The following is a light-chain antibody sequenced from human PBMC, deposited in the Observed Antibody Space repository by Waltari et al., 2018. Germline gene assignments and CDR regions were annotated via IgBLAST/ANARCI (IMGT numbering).Light chain of an antibody. J-gene: IGKJ2*01. CDR3: QQFDTDVT. CDR2: KAS. Sequence: IQVIQSPSTLSASVGDTVTISLRVSHRINIWLAWYQQKPGKAPKLLIKKASTLEDGVPSRFSGSGSGTEFTLTIKSLQPDDFGTYFCQQFDTDVTFGQGTKVEI. CDR1: HRINIW. V-gene: IGKV1-5*01.